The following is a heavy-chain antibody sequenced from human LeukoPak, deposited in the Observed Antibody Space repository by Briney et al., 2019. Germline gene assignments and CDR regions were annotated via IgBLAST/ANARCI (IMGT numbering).Heavy chain of an antibody. V-gene: IGHV3-48*01. J-gene: IGHJ4*02. Sequence: PGGSLRLSCAASGFTFNSYSMNWVRQAPGKGLEWVSYISSSSSIIYYADSVKGRFTISRDNAKNSLYLQMNSLRAEDTAVYYCARDYYDSSGYYRFDYWGQGTLVTVSS. D-gene: IGHD3-22*01. CDR3: ARDYYDSSGYYRFDY. CDR2: ISSSSSII. CDR1: GFTFNSYS.